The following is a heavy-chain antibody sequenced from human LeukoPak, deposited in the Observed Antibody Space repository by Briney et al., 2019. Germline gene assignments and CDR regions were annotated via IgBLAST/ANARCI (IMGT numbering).Heavy chain of an antibody. Sequence: GGSLGLSCTASGFTFSSHWMHWVRQVPGGGPVWVSRVNGDGTKTTYADSVKGRFTISRDNAKNSLYLEMNSLRAEDTAIYYCARWYCSSTNCDSYYYGMDVWGQGTTVAVSS. CDR3: ARWYCSSTNCDSYYYGMDV. CDR1: GFTFSSHW. CDR2: VNGDGTKT. D-gene: IGHD2-2*01. V-gene: IGHV3-74*01. J-gene: IGHJ6*02.